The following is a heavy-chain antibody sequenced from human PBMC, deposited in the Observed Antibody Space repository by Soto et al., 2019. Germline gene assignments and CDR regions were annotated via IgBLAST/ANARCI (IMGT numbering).Heavy chain of an antibody. CDR3: ARVARPTSSYYFDY. CDR2: ISSSGSSI. V-gene: IGHV3-11*01. J-gene: IGHJ4*02. Sequence: GGSLRLSCAASGFTFSDYYMSWIRQAPGRGLEWVSYISSSGSSIYYADSVKGRFTISRDNAKNSLYLQMNSLRDEDTAVYYCARVARPTSSYYFDYWAQGTLVTVSS. D-gene: IGHD3-10*01. CDR1: GFTFSDYY.